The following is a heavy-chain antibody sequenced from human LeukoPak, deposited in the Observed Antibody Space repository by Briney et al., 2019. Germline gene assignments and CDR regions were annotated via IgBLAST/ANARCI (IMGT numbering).Heavy chain of an antibody. D-gene: IGHD3-16*01. Sequence: ASVKVSCTTSGYSFSHYGISWWRQAPGQGLEWVGWISAFNYIIEYAQKFQGRVTMTQDTATSTAYMELRSLTSDDTAVFYCTRGSSISAQGDTWGQGTLVSVSS. CDR3: TRGSSISAQGDT. V-gene: IGHV1-18*01. CDR2: ISAFNYII. CDR1: GYSFSHYG. J-gene: IGHJ4*02.